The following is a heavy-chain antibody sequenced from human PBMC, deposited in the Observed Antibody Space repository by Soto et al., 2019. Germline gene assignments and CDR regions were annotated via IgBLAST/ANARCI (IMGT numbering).Heavy chain of an antibody. V-gene: IGHV3-23*01. D-gene: IGHD6-13*01. CDR2: ISGSGGST. CDR1: GFTFSIYA. Sequence: GGSLRLSCAASGFTFSIYAMSWFRQAPGKGLEWVSAISGSGGSTYYADSVKGRFTISRDNSKNTLYLQMNSLRAEDTAVYYCARVPCIAAAGFTNWFDPWGQGTLVTVSS. CDR3: ARVPCIAAAGFTNWFDP. J-gene: IGHJ5*02.